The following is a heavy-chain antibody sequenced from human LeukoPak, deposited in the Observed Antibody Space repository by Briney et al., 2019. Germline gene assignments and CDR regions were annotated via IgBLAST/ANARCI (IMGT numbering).Heavy chain of an antibody. CDR1: GFTFSSYA. D-gene: IGHD6-19*01. CDR2: ISGSGGST. Sequence: TGGSLRLSCAASGFTFSSYAMSWVRQAPGKGLEWVSAISGSGGSTYYTDSVKGRFTISRDNSKNTLYLQMNSLRAEDTAVYYCAKAYSGWPFYFDYWGQGTLVTVSS. J-gene: IGHJ4*02. CDR3: AKAYSGWPFYFDY. V-gene: IGHV3-23*01.